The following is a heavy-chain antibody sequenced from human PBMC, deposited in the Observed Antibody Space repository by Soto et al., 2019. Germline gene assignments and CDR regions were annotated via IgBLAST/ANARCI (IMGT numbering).Heavy chain of an antibody. CDR3: ARVCYNCWSRYHYYGIDV. V-gene: IGHV1-69*06. CDR1: GGTFSSYA. Sequence: QVRLVQSGAEVKKPGSSVKVSCEASGGTFSSYAVTWVRQAPGQGLEWMGGIIPIVTTPNYAQKFQGRLTISADKSTSTSYTELSSLRSEDTGVYYCARVCYNCWSRYHYYGIDVWGQGTMVIVSS. D-gene: IGHD3-3*01. J-gene: IGHJ6*02. CDR2: IIPIVTTP.